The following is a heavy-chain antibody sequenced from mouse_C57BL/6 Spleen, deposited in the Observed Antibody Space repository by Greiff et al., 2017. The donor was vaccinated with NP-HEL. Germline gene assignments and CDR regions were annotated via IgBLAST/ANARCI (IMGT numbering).Heavy chain of an antibody. Sequence: QVQLQQPGAELVRPGTSVKLSCKASGYTFTSYWMHWVKQRPGQGLEWIGVIDPSDSYTNYNQKFKGKATLTVDTSSSTAYMQLSSLTSEDSAVYYCARGTPYFDYWGQGTTLTVSS. V-gene: IGHV1-59*01. CDR2: IDPSDSYT. CDR1: GYTFTSYW. CDR3: ARGTPYFDY. J-gene: IGHJ2*01.